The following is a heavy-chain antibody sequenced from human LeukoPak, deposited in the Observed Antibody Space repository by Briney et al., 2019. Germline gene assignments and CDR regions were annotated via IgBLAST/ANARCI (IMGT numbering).Heavy chain of an antibody. D-gene: IGHD6-19*01. Sequence: PSETLSLTCAVSGGSFSGYYWSWIRQPPGKGLEWIGETNHSGSTNYNPSLKSRVTISVDTSKNQFSLKLSSVTAADTAVYYCARVPRGVAVAGTRKYYFDYWGQGTLVTVSS. CDR2: TNHSGST. CDR1: GGSFSGYY. V-gene: IGHV4-34*01. J-gene: IGHJ4*02. CDR3: ARVPRGVAVAGTRKYYFDY.